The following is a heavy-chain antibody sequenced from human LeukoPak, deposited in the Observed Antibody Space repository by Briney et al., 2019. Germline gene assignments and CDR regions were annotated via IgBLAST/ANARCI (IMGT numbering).Heavy chain of an antibody. CDR1: GGSISSSSYY. D-gene: IGHD3-9*01. CDR3: ARDVTGYYHLYYYYRMNV. CDR2: IYYSGST. V-gene: IGHV4-39*01. J-gene: IGHJ6*01. Sequence: PSETLSLTCTVSGGSISSSSYYWGWIRQPPGKGLEWMGSIYYSGSTYYNPSHKRRGTISIDTSKNQFSLKLSSVTAEDKAVYYCARDVTGYYHLYYYYRMNVWGEGTTVTDCS.